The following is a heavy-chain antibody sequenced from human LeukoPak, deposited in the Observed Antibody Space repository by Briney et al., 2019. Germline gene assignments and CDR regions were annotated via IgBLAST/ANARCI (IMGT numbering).Heavy chain of an antibody. D-gene: IGHD4-17*01. CDR3: ARDPVTVTKGFDI. CDR2: ISYIGTT. V-gene: IGHV4-59*11. J-gene: IGHJ3*02. CDR1: GDSFSSHY. Sequence: SETLFLTCAVSGDSFSSHYWTWIRQPPGRGLEWIGYISYIGTTNYNPSLKSRVTISIDTSKNQFSLKLSSVTTADTAVYYCARDPVTVTKGFDIWGLGTMVSVSS.